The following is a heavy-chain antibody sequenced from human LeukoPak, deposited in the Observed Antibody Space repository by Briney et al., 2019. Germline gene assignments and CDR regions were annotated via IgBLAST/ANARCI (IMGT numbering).Heavy chain of an antibody. Sequence: SVMVSCTASGYTFTRYYRHWVRQAPGQGLEWMGWINPNNGGTNYAQKFQGRVTMTRDTSISTAYMELNRLTSDDTAVYYCARDKYTGYETFDYWGQGTPVTVSS. V-gene: IGHV1-2*02. J-gene: IGHJ4*02. D-gene: IGHD5-12*01. CDR1: GYTFTRYY. CDR2: INPNNGGT. CDR3: ARDKYTGYETFDY.